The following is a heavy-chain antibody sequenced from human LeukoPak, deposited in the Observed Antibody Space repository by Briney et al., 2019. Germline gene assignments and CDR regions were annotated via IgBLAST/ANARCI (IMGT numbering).Heavy chain of an antibody. D-gene: IGHD2-21*02. V-gene: IGHV3-15*01. J-gene: IGHJ4*02. CDR3: TIVFGVVTAENPFDY. CDR2: IKCKTDGGTT. CDR1: GFTHSNAW. Sequence: GGSLRLLCAASGFTHSNAWMSWVRRARGKGLEWVGHIKCKTDGGTTDYAAPVKGRFTISRDDSKNTLYLQMNSLKTEDTAVYYCTIVFGVVTAENPFDYWGQGTLVTVSS.